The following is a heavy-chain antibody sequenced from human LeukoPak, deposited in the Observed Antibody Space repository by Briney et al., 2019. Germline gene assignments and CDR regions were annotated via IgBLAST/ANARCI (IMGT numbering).Heavy chain of an antibody. CDR2: NNPNSGGT. CDR3: ARDTMNVDTAMVDY. D-gene: IGHD5-18*01. J-gene: IGHJ4*02. CDR1: GYTFTGYY. V-gene: IGHV1-2*02. Sequence: GASVKVSCKASGYTFTGYYMHWVRQGPGQGLEWMGWNNPNSGGTNYAQKFQGRVTMTRDTSISTAYMELSRLRSDDTAVYYSARDTMNVDTAMVDYWGQGTLVTVSS.